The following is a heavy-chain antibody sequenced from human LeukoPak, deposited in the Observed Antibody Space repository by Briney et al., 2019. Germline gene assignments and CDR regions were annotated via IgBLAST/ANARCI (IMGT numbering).Heavy chain of an antibody. Sequence: GGSLRLSCAASGFIFKNAWMTWVRQAPGKGLEWVGRVKSKTDGETTDYTAPVKGRFIASRDDSKNTLFLEMNSLKTEDTAVYFCVTRISGVAYWGQGTLVTVSS. D-gene: IGHD1-26*01. V-gene: IGHV3-15*01. CDR1: GFIFKNAW. J-gene: IGHJ4*02. CDR3: VTRISGVAY. CDR2: VKSKTDGETT.